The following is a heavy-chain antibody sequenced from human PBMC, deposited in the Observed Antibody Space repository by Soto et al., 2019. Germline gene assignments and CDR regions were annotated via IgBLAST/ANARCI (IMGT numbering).Heavy chain of an antibody. Sequence: QVQLVQSAAELKKPGASVNVSCMTSGYTFTTYDITWVRQAPGQGLEWMGWINGDSGTTDYAQKFQGRVTMTTDTSRGIAFMELSRLNFDDTGVYFCARKMSGWPKFDWWGQGTLVTVSS. J-gene: IGHJ4*02. CDR2: INGDSGTT. CDR1: GYTFTTYD. CDR3: ARKMSGWPKFDW. V-gene: IGHV1-18*04. D-gene: IGHD6-19*01.